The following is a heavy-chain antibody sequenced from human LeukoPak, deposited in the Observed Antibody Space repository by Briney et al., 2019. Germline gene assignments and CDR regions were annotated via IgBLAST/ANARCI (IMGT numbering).Heavy chain of an antibody. CDR1: GGSISSSSYY. Sequence: SETLSLTCTVSGGSISSSSYYWGWIRQPAGKGLEWIGIIYYSGSTYYNPSLKSRVTISVDSSKNQFSLRLSSVTAADTAVYYCARQTWIQLWHGYYFDYWGQGTLVTVSS. J-gene: IGHJ4*02. CDR2: IYYSGST. CDR3: ARQTWIQLWHGYYFDY. V-gene: IGHV4-39*01. D-gene: IGHD5-18*01.